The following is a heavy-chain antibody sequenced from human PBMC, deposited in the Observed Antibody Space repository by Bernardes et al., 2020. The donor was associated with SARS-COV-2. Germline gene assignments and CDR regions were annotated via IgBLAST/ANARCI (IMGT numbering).Heavy chain of an antibody. CDR2: INPNSGGT. J-gene: IGHJ6*02. CDR1: GYTFTGYY. Sequence: ASVKVSCKASGYTFTGYYMHWVRQAPGQGLEWMGWINPNSGGTNYAQKFQGWVTMTRDTSISTAYMELSRLRSDDTAVYYCARALIQLWFPVGMDVWGQGTTVTVSS. V-gene: IGHV1-2*04. D-gene: IGHD5-18*01. CDR3: ARALIQLWFPVGMDV.